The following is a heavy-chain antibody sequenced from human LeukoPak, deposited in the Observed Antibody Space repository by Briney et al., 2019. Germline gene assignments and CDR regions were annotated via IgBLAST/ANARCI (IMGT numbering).Heavy chain of an antibody. V-gene: IGHV4-59*01. CDR3: ARGGNYDDAFDV. D-gene: IGHD4-11*01. J-gene: IGHJ3*01. CDR2: IYYSGST. Sequence: SETLSLTCTVSGGSISSYYWSWIRQPPGKGLEGIGYIYYSGSTNYNPSLESRLTISLDTSKSQFSLKLSSVTAADTAVHYCARGGNYDDAFDVWGQGTMVTVSS. CDR1: GGSISSYY.